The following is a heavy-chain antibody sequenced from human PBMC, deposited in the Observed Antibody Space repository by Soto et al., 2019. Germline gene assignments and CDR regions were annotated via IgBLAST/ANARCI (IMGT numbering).Heavy chain of an antibody. D-gene: IGHD3-10*01. CDR3: ARVLFQDYYGSGGWFDP. CDR1: GFTFSSYS. J-gene: IGHJ5*02. Sequence: GGSLRLSCAASGFTFSSYSMNLVRQAPGKGLEWVSYISSSSSTIYYADSVKGRFTISRDNAKNSLYLQMNSLRDEDTAVYYCARVLFQDYYGSGGWFDPWGQGTLVTVSS. CDR2: ISSSSSTI. V-gene: IGHV3-48*02.